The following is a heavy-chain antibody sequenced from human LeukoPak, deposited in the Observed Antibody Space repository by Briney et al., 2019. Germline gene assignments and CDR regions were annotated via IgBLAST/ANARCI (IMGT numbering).Heavy chain of an antibody. D-gene: IGHD3-3*01. CDR3: ARVPRGGYDFWSGLFDY. CDR2: IYHSGST. V-gene: IGHV4-30-2*01. CDR1: GGSISSGGYY. J-gene: IGHJ4*02. Sequence: SQTLSLTCTVSGGSISSGGYYWSWIRQPPGKGLEWIGYIYHSGSTYYNPSLKSRVTISVDRSKNQFSLKLSSVTAADTAVYYCARVPRGGYDFWSGLFDYWGQGTLVTVSS.